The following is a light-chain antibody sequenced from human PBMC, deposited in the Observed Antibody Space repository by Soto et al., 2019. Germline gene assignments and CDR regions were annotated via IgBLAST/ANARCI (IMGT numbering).Light chain of an antibody. CDR3: SSYTTSNTRQIV. CDR2: DVS. J-gene: IGLJ1*01. Sequence: QSVLAQRASVSGSPGQSITISCTGTSSDVGGYNYVSWYQQHPGKAPKFMIYDVSNRPSGVSNRFSGSKSGNTASLTISGLQAEDEADYYCSSYTTSNTRQIVFGTGTKVT. CDR1: SSDVGGYNY. V-gene: IGLV2-14*01.